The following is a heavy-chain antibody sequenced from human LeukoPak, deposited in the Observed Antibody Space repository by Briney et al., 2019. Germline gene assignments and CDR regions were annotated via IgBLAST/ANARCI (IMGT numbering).Heavy chain of an antibody. CDR3: ARRWIQPDY. J-gene: IGHJ4*02. V-gene: IGHV3-30-3*01. CDR2: ISYDGSNK. CDR1: GFTFSSYA. D-gene: IGHD5-18*01. Sequence: GGSLRLSCAASGFTFSSYAMSWVRQAPGKGLEWVAVISYDGSNKYYADSVKGRFTISRDNSKNTLYLQMNSLRAEDTAVYYCARRWIQPDYWGQGTLVTVSS.